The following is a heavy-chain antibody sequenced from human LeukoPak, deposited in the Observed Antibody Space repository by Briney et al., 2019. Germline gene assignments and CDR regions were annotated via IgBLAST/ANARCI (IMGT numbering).Heavy chain of an antibody. J-gene: IGHJ4*02. CDR2: IYYSGST. CDR1: SGSISSYY. CDR3: ARGDVGSIDY. D-gene: IGHD1-26*01. V-gene: IGHV4-59*01. Sequence: SETLSLTCTVSSGSISSYYWSWIRQPPGKGLEWIGYIYYSGSTNYNPSLKSRVTISVDTSKNQFSLKLSSVTAADTAVYYCARGDVGSIDYWGQGTLVTVSS.